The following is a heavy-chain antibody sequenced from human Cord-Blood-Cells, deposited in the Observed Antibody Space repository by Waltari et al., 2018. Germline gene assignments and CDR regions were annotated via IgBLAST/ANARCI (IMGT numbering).Heavy chain of an antibody. V-gene: IGHV3-30-3*01. Sequence: QVQLVESGGGVVQPGRSLRLSCAASGFTFSSYAMHWVRQAPGKGLEWVAVISYDVSNKYYADSVKGRFTISRDNSKNTLYLQMNSLRAEDTAVYYCARIFMVQGWVIDYWGQGTLVTVSS. CDR2: ISYDVSNK. CDR1: GFTFSSYA. CDR3: ARIFMVQGWVIDY. J-gene: IGHJ4*02. D-gene: IGHD3-10*01.